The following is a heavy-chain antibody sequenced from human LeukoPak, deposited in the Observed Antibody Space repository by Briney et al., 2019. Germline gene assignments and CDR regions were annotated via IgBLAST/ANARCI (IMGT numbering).Heavy chain of an antibody. V-gene: IGHV4-59*01. Sequence: KPSETLSLTCTVSGGSISSYYWSWIRQPPGKGLEWIGYIYYSGSTNYNPSLKSRVTVSVDTSKNQFSLKLSSVTAADTAVYYCARDCYGDSFDYWGQGPWSPSPQ. D-gene: IGHD4-17*01. CDR1: GGSISSYY. CDR2: IYYSGST. CDR3: ARDCYGDSFDY. J-gene: IGHJ4*02.